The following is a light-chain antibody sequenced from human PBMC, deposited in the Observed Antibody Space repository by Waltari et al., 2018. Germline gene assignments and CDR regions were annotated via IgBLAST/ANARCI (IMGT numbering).Light chain of an antibody. J-gene: IGLJ3*02. CDR1: YSDVGRYDY. CDR3: SSHTSSSTHV. Sequence: QSALTQPASVSGSPGQSITISCTGTYSDVGRYDYLSWYQQHPGKAPKLLIYGVTTRPSGVSTRFSASKSGNTASLTISGLQAEDEADYYCSSHTSSSTHVFGGGTKLIVL. CDR2: GVT. V-gene: IGLV2-14*03.